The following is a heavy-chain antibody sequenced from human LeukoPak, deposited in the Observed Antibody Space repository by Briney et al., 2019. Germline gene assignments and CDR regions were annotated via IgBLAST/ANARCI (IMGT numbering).Heavy chain of an antibody. J-gene: IGHJ4*02. CDR2: INSDGSGT. CDR3: ARISYDSSGYCDY. Sequence: GGSLRLSCAASGFTFSSYWMHWVRQAPGKGLVWVSRINSDGSGTTYADSVKGRFTISRDNAKNTLYLQMNSLRAEDTAMYYCARISYDSSGYCDYWGRGTLVTVSS. V-gene: IGHV3-74*01. CDR1: GFTFSSYW. D-gene: IGHD3-22*01.